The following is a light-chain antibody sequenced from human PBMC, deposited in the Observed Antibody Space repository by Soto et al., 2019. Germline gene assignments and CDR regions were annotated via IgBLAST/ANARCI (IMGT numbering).Light chain of an antibody. CDR3: RQCDSAPLT. CDR2: AAS. CDR1: QSISSY. J-gene: IGKJ4*01. Sequence: DIQMTQSPSSLSASVGDRVTITCRASQSISSYLNWYQQKPGKAPKLLNYAASSLQSGVPSRFSGSGSGTDFALTISSLQPEDFATYYCRQCDSAPLTFRGRTTVQIK. V-gene: IGKV1-39*01.